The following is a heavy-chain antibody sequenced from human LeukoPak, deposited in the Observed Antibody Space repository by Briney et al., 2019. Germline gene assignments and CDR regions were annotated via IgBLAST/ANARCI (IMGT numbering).Heavy chain of an antibody. V-gene: IGHV4-59*08. CDR3: ATGVAAAGPGAYQFDY. Sequence: SETLSLTCTVAGGSISSYYWSWLRQPAGQGLEWRGNIYYSGGTNYNPSLKSRVTISVDTSKNQFSLKLSSVTAADTAVYYCATGVAAAGPGAYQFDYCGEGSPPTAS. CDR1: GGSISSYY. CDR2: IYYSGGT. J-gene: IGHJ4*02. D-gene: IGHD6-13*01.